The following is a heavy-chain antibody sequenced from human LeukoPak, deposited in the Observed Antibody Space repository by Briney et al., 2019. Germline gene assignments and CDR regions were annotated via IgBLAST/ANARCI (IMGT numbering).Heavy chain of an antibody. Sequence: GASVKVSCKASGGTFSSYAISWVRQAPGQGLEWMGGIIPIFGTANYAQKFQGRVTITTDESTSTAYMELRSLRSDDTAVYYCARESIRGAWGYYSHWGQGTLVTVSS. J-gene: IGHJ4*02. CDR3: ARESIRGAWGYYSH. CDR1: GGTFSSYA. CDR2: IIPIFGTA. D-gene: IGHD3-10*01. V-gene: IGHV1-69*05.